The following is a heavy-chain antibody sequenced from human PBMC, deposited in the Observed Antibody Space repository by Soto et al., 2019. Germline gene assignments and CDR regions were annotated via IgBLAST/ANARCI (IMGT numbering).Heavy chain of an antibody. D-gene: IGHD3-3*01. CDR2: IYYSGST. J-gene: IGHJ6*03. V-gene: IGHV4-61*08. Sequence: PSETLSLTYTVSGGSICSGGYYWSWIRQPPGKGLEWIGYIYYSGSTNCNPSLKSRVTISVDTSKNQFSLKLSSVTAADTAVYYCATRAADYDFWSGYYSYYYYMDVWGKGTTVTVSS. CDR1: GGSICSGGYY. CDR3: ATRAADYDFWSGYYSYYYYMDV.